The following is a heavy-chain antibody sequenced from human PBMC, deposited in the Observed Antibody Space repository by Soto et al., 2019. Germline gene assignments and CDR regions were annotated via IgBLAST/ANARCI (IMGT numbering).Heavy chain of an antibody. D-gene: IGHD2-15*01. CDR3: ARVQWSGWFDP. Sequence: PSDSLSLTCTVSGGSISSGDYYWSWIRQPPGKGLEWIGYIYYSGSTYYNPSLKSRVTISVDTSKNQFSLKLSSVTAADTAVYYCARVQWSGWFDPWGQGTLVTVSS. CDR1: GGSISSGDYY. J-gene: IGHJ5*02. CDR2: IYYSGST. V-gene: IGHV4-30-4*02.